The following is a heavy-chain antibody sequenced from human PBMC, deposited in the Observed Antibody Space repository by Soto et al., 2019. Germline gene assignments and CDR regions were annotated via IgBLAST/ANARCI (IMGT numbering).Heavy chain of an antibody. CDR2: ISRDGSHK. J-gene: IGHJ4*02. V-gene: IGHV3-30*04. D-gene: IGHD1-26*01. Sequence: LRLSCAASGFTFRNYAIHWVRQAPGKGLEWVAVISRDGSHKYYLDSVKGRFTISRDNSKDTVNLLMNSLRDDDSAMYYCARSRNSAVADSFDFWGQGTLVTVSS. CDR1: GFTFRNYA. CDR3: ARSRNSAVADSFDF.